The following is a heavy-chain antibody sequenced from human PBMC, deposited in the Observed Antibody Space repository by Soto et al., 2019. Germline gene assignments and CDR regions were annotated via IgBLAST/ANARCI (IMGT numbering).Heavy chain of an antibody. CDR3: ARTGIVVVPAAQGSYYYYYGMDV. J-gene: IGHJ6*02. D-gene: IGHD2-2*01. Sequence: ASVKVSCKASGGTFSSYAISWVRQAPGQGLEWMGGIIPIFGTANYAQKFQGRVTITADESTSTAYMELSSLRSDDTAVYYCARTGIVVVPAAQGSYYYYYGMDVWGQGTTVTVPS. CDR1: GGTFSSYA. V-gene: IGHV1-69*13. CDR2: IIPIFGTA.